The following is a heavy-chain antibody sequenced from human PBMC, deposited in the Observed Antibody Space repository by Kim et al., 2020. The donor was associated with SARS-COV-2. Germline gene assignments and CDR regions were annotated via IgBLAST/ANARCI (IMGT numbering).Heavy chain of an antibody. D-gene: IGHD5-18*01. J-gene: IGHJ4*02. CDR2: INHSGST. CDR3: ARGRGYSSTRFDY. CDR1: GGSFSGYY. Sequence: SETLSLTCAVYGGSFSGYYWSWIRQPPGKGLEWIGEINHSGSTNYNPSLKCRVTISVDTSKNQFSLKLSSVTAADTAVYYCARGRGYSSTRFDYWGQGTLVTVSS. V-gene: IGHV4-34*01.